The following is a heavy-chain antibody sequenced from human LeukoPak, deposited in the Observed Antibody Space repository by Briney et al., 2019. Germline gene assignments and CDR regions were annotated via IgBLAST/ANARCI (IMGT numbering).Heavy chain of an antibody. CDR3: ARADRLDGAPYLIGP. CDR2: INPNSGVT. Sequence: ASVRVSCKTSGYTFTDYYMHWVRQAPGQGLEWMGWINPNSGVTSSAQKFQGRVTMTRDTSITTVYMEVRWLTSDDTAIYYCARADRLDGAPYLIGPWGQGTLVTVSS. J-gene: IGHJ5*02. V-gene: IGHV1-2*02. CDR1: GYTFTDYY. D-gene: IGHD2-21*01.